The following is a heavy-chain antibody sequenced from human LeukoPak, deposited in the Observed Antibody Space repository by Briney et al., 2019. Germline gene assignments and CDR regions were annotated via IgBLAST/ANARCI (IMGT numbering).Heavy chain of an antibody. V-gene: IGHV4-34*01. CDR3: ARGRDYDFWSGYYSGGGPFDY. CDR2: INHSGST. Sequence: PSETLSLTCAVYGGSFSGYYWSWIRQPPGKGLEWIGEINHSGSTNYNPSLKSRVTISVDTSKNQFSLKLSSVTAADTAVYYCARGRDYDFWSGYYSGGGPFDYWGQGTLVTVSS. J-gene: IGHJ4*02. CDR1: GGSFSGYY. D-gene: IGHD3-3*01.